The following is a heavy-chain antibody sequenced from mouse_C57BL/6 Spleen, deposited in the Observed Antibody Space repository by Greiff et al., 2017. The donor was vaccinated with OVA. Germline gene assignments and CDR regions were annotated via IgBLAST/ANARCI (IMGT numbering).Heavy chain of an antibody. CDR3: TRERYGSSSMDY. J-gene: IGHJ4*01. CDR2: ISSGGDYI. D-gene: IGHD1-1*01. V-gene: IGHV5-9-1*02. Sequence: EVKLVESGEGLVKPGGSLKLSCAASGFTFSSYAMSWVRQTPEKRLEWVAYISSGGDYIYSADTVKGRFTISRDNARNTLYLQMSSLTSGDTAMYYCTRERYGSSSMDYWGQGTSVTVSS. CDR1: GFTFSSYA.